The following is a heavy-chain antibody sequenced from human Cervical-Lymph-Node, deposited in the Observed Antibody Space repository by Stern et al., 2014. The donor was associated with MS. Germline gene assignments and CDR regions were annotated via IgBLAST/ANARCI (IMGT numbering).Heavy chain of an antibody. D-gene: IGHD2-8*01. CDR3: ARAGYCINGVCYKAFDY. CDR1: GFTFSTYS. J-gene: IGHJ4*02. V-gene: IGHV3-48*01. Sequence: EMQLVESGGGLVQPGGSLRLSCAASGFTFSTYSMNWVRQAPGKGLEWLSHISSSSSTIYYADSVKGRFTISRDNAKNSLYLQMNSLRAEDTAVYYCARAGYCINGVCYKAFDYWGQGTLVTVSS. CDR2: ISSSSSTI.